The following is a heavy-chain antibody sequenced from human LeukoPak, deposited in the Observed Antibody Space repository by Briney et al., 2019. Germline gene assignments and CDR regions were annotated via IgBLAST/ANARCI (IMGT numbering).Heavy chain of an antibody. D-gene: IGHD3-3*01. J-gene: IGHJ4*02. V-gene: IGHV3-7*01. CDR1: GFTISSYW. Sequence: GGSLRLSCAASGFTISSYWMSWVRQAPGKGLEWVANIKQDGSEKYYVDSVKGRFTISRDNAKNSLYLQMNSLRAEDTAVYYCARFTRGYDYWGQGTLVTVSS. CDR2: IKQDGSEK. CDR3: ARFTRGYDY.